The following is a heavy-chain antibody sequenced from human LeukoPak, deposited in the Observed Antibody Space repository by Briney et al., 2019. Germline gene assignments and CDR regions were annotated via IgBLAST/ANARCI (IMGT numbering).Heavy chain of an antibody. J-gene: IGHJ4*02. Sequence: ASVKVSCKASGYTFTNYYVHWVRQAPGQGREWMGIINPSTGSATYAPKFQGRVAMTRDTSTTTVYMEISSLRSDDTAVYYCARDVWRVYNFDHWGQGTLVPVSS. D-gene: IGHD5/OR15-5a*01. CDR3: ARDVWRVYNFDH. V-gene: IGHV1-46*01. CDR2: INPSTGSA. CDR1: GYTFTNYY.